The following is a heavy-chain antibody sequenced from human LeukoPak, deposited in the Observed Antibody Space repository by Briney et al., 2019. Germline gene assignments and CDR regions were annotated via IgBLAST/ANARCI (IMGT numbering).Heavy chain of an antibody. CDR2: IYYSGST. J-gene: IGHJ5*02. CDR1: GGSISSSDYY. CDR3: ARGPRADNWFDP. Sequence: SETLSLTCTVSGGSISSSDYYWGWIRQPPGKGLEWIGYIYYSGSTYYNPSLKSRVTISVDTSKNQFSLKLSSVTAADTAVYYCARGPRADNWFDPWGQGTLVTVSS. V-gene: IGHV4-39*01.